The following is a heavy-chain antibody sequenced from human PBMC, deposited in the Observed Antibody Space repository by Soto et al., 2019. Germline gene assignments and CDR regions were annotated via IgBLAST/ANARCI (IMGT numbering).Heavy chain of an antibody. CDR1: GYTFTSYA. Sequence: ASVKVSCKASGYTFTSYAMHWVRQAPGQRLEWMGWINAGNGNTKYSQKFQGRVTITRDTSASTAYMELSSLRSEDTAVYYCAREERVVVIAYGMDVWGQGTTVTVSS. V-gene: IGHV1-3*01. CDR3: AREERVVVIAYGMDV. D-gene: IGHD3-22*01. J-gene: IGHJ6*02. CDR2: INAGNGNT.